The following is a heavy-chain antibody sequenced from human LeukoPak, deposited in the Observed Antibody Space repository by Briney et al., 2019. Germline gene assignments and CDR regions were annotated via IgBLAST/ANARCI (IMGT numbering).Heavy chain of an antibody. J-gene: IGHJ4*02. Sequence: SGGSLRLSCAASGFTFSSYGMHWVRQAPGKGLEWVAVISYDGSNKYYADSVKGRFTISRDNSKNTLYLQMNSLRAEDTAVYYCAGLYDSSGSVDYWGQGTLVTVSP. CDR2: ISYDGSNK. D-gene: IGHD3-22*01. CDR3: AGLYDSSGSVDY. V-gene: IGHV3-30*03. CDR1: GFTFSSYG.